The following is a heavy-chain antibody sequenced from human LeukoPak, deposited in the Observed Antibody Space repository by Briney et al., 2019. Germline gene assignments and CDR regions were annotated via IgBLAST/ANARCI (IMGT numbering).Heavy chain of an antibody. Sequence: GGSLRLSCAASGFTFSNYGMHWVRQAPGKGLEWVANIKQDGSEKYYVDSVKGRFTISRDNAKNSLYLQMNSLRAEDTAVYYCARGPTTGYYFDYWGQGTLVTVSS. CDR2: IKQDGSEK. V-gene: IGHV3-7*01. D-gene: IGHD4-17*01. CDR1: GFTFSNYG. CDR3: ARGPTTGYYFDY. J-gene: IGHJ4*02.